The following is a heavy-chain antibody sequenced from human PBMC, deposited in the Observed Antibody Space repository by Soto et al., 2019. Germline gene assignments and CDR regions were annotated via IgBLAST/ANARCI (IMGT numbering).Heavy chain of an antibody. Sequence: SETLSLTCSVSDDSISRGVYYWSWVRQPPGKDLEWIGYIYHSGSTYYNPSLKSRVSMSVDTSKNQFSLKLSSVTAADTAVYYCARDRGYCSGGSCPWFDPWGQGTLVT. J-gene: IGHJ5*02. CDR2: IYHSGST. D-gene: IGHD2-15*01. CDR3: ARDRGYCSGGSCPWFDP. V-gene: IGHV4-30-4*01. CDR1: DDSISRGVYY.